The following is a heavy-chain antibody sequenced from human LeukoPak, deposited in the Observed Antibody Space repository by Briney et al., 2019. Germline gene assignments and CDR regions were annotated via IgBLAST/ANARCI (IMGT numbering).Heavy chain of an antibody. D-gene: IGHD1-26*01. CDR1: GFVFSSYW. CDR2: IDTDGSST. V-gene: IGHV3-74*01. J-gene: IGHJ6*02. CDR3: ARERVGSDYYGLDV. Sequence: PGGSLRLSCAASGFVFSSYWMHWVRQAPGKGLVWVSRIDTDGSSTAHAASVKGRFTISRDNAKNTLHLQMNSLRAEDTSVYYCARERVGSDYYGLDVWGQGTTVTVSS.